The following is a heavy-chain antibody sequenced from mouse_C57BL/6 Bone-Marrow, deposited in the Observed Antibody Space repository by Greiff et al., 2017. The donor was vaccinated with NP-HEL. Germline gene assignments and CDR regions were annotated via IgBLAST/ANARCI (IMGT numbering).Heavy chain of an antibody. D-gene: IGHD2-3*01. CDR2: ISSGGSYT. CDR1: GFTFSSYG. Sequence: EVHLVESGGDLVKPGGSLKLSCAASGFTFSSYGMSWVRQTPDKRLEWVATISSGGSYTYYRDSVKGRFTISRDNAKNTLYLQMSSLKSEDTAMYYCARHDGYYWYFEVWGTGTTVTVSS. J-gene: IGHJ1*03. V-gene: IGHV5-6*01. CDR3: ARHDGYYWYFEV.